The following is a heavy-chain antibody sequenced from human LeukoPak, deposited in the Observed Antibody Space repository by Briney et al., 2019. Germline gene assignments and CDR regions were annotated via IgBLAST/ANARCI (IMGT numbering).Heavy chain of an antibody. CDR3: AKDRPNYYGTNGHYYRRDGDC. CDR2: TSSSGETT. CDR1: GFTFDDYG. Sequence: GGSLRLSCEASGFTFDDYGMSWVRQAPGKGLEWVSSTSSSGETTYYADSVKGRFTISRDNSRNTLYLQMNSLRAEDMAVYYCAKDRPNYYGTNGHYYRRDGDCWGQGTLVTVSS. J-gene: IGHJ4*02. D-gene: IGHD3-22*01. V-gene: IGHV3-23*01.